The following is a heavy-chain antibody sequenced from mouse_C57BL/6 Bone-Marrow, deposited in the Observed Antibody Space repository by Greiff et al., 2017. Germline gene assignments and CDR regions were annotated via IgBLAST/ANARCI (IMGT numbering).Heavy chain of an antibody. D-gene: IGHD1-1*01. Sequence: QVQLQQPGAELVMPGASVKLSCKASGYTFTSYWMHWVKQRPGQGLEWIGEIDPSDSYTNYNQKFKGKSTLTVDKSSSTAYMQLSSLTSEDSAVYYCARGGSHVDYWGQGTTLTVSS. CDR2: IDPSDSYT. CDR3: ARGGSHVDY. V-gene: IGHV1-69*01. CDR1: GYTFTSYW. J-gene: IGHJ2*01.